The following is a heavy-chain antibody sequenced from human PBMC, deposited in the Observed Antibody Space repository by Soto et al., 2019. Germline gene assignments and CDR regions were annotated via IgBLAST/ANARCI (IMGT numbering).Heavy chain of an antibody. CDR2: IYYSGGT. CDR3: FKQYYDLRGPQPFRTRGSSDL. V-gene: IGHV4-39*01. Sequence: SETLSLTCTVSGGSISSSSYYWGWIRQPPGKGLEWIGSIYYSGGTYYNPSLKSRVTISVDTSKNQFSLKLSSVTAADTAVYYFFKQYYDLRGPQPFRTRGSSDL. CDR1: GGSISSSSYY. D-gene: IGHD1-26*01. J-gene: IGHJ2*01.